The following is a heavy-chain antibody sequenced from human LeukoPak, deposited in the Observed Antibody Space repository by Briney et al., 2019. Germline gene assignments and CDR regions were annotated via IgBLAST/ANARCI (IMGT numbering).Heavy chain of an antibody. D-gene: IGHD4-17*01. J-gene: IGHJ3*02. CDR2: IYYSGST. CDR1: GGSISSGDYY. Sequence: SETLSLTCTVSGGSISSGDYYWSWVRHPPGKCRGWLGYIYYSGSTYYNPSLKSRVTISVDTSKNQFSLKLSSVTAADTAVYYCARHDYGDYVGAFDIWGQGTMVTVSS. CDR3: ARHDYGDYVGAFDI. V-gene: IGHV4-30-4*01.